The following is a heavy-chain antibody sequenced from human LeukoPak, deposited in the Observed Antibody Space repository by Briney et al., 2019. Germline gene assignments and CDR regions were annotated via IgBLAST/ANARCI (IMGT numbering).Heavy chain of an antibody. D-gene: IGHD6-13*01. CDR3: ARDSGYSSSWYGGYYGMDV. CDR1: GGTFSSYA. V-gene: IGHV1-69*13. Sequence: GASVKVSCKASGGTFSSYAISWVRQAPGQGLEWMGGITPIFGTANYAQKFQGRVTITADESTSTAYMELSSLRSEDTAVYYCARDSGYSSSWYGGYYGMDVWGKGTTVTVSS. J-gene: IGHJ6*04. CDR2: ITPIFGTA.